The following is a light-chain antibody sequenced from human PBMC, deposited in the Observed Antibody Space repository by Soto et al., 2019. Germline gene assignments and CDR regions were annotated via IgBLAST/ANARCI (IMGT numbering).Light chain of an antibody. J-gene: IGKJ5*01. CDR3: QQYGSSHT. CDR2: GAS. V-gene: IGKV3D-15*01. Sequence: EKVMTQSPATLSVSPGERATLSCRASQSVSSNLAWYQQKPGQAPRLLIFGASTRATGIPDRFSGSGAGAYFNLTISRLEPADFGVYYCQQYGSSHTFGQGTRLEI. CDR1: QSVSSN.